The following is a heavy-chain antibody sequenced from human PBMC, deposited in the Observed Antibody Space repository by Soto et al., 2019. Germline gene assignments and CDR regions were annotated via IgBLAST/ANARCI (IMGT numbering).Heavy chain of an antibody. CDR2: ISAYNGNT. CDR1: GYTFTSYG. CDR3: AXVNLVVVVAATHRWFDP. Sequence: AAVKVSCKASGYTFTSYGISWVRQAPGQGLEWMGWISAYNGNTNYAQKLQGRVTMTTDTSTSTAYMELRSLRSDDTAVYYCAXVNLVVVVAATHRWFDPWGQGTLVTVSS. J-gene: IGHJ5*02. V-gene: IGHV1-18*01. D-gene: IGHD2-15*01.